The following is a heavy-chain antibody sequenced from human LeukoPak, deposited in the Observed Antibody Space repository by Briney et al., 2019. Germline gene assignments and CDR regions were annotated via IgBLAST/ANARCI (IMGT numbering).Heavy chain of an antibody. CDR2: IYHSGST. CDR3: ARELIGVIPYYMDV. J-gene: IGHJ6*03. Sequence: PQTLSLTCTVSGGSISSGGYYWSWIRQPPGKGLEWIGYIYHSGSTYYNPSLKSRVTISVDRSKNQFSLKLSSVTAADTAVYYCARELIGVIPYYMDVWGKGTTVTVSS. D-gene: IGHD3-22*01. V-gene: IGHV4-30-2*01. CDR1: GGSISSGGYY.